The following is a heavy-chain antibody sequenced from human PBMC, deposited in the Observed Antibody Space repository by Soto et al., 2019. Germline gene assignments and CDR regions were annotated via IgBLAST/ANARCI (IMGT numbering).Heavy chain of an antibody. D-gene: IGHD1-26*01. CDR2: ISAYNGNT. V-gene: IGHV1-18*01. CDR1: GYTFTSYG. CDR3: AREPPTVGRDYGMDV. J-gene: IGHJ6*02. Sequence: ASVKVSCKASGYTFTSYGISWVRQAPGQGLEWMGWISAYNGNTNYAQKLQGRVTMTTDTSTSTAYMELRSLRSDDTAVYYCAREPPTVGRDYGMDVWGQGTTVTVSS.